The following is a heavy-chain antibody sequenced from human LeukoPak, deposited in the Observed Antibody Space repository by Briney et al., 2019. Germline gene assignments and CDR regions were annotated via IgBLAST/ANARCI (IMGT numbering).Heavy chain of an antibody. D-gene: IGHD3-3*01. CDR1: GYTFSSYW. CDR3: ARQNDFRLDY. CDR2: IYPGDSDT. J-gene: IGHJ4*02. Sequence: GESLKISCKGSGYTFSSYWIGWVRQMPGKGLEWMGIIYPGDSDTRHSPSLQGQVTISVDTSIGTAYLQWSSLKASDTAIYYCARQNDFRLDYWGQGTLVTVSS. V-gene: IGHV5-51*01.